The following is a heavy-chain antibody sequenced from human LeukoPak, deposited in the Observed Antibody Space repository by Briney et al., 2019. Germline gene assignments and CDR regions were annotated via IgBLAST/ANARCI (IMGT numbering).Heavy chain of an antibody. CDR2: IYYSGST. CDR3: ARGYSSGLGGARSTIFDY. Sequence: PSETLSLTCTVSGGSISSGDYYWSWIRQPPGKGLEWIGYIYYSGSTYYNPSLKSRVTISVDTSKNQFSLKLSSVTAADTAVYYCARGYSSGLGGARSTIFDYWGQGTLVTVSS. CDR1: GGSISSGDYY. D-gene: IGHD6-19*01. V-gene: IGHV4-30-4*01. J-gene: IGHJ4*02.